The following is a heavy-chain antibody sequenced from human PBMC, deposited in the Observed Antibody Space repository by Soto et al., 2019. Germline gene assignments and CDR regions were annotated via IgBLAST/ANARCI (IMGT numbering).Heavy chain of an antibody. J-gene: IGHJ6*02. CDR2: IYYTGRT. CDR1: GGSISSYY. D-gene: IGHD4-17*01. Sequence: KPSETLSLTCTVSGGSISSYYWNWIRQAPGKGLEWIGYIYYTGRTNYNPSLKSRVIMSVDTSKNQFSLKLTSVTAADTAVFYCARGGYGDPKYYGMDVWGQGTTVTVSS. V-gene: IGHV4-59*01. CDR3: ARGGYGDPKYYGMDV.